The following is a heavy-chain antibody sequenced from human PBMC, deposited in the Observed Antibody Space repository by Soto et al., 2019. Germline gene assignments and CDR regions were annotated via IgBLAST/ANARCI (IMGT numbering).Heavy chain of an antibody. V-gene: IGHV1-18*01. J-gene: IGHJ4*02. Sequence: ASVKVSCKASGYTFTSYGISWVRQAPGQGLEWMGWISAYNGNTNYAQKLQGTVTMATDTSTSTAYMQLRSLRSDDTAVYYCATPSSPLYDCGDYDRGTDPLAYWGQGTLATV. CDR1: GYTFTSYG. CDR2: ISAYNGNT. CDR3: ATPSSPLYDCGDYDRGTDPLAY. D-gene: IGHD4-17*01.